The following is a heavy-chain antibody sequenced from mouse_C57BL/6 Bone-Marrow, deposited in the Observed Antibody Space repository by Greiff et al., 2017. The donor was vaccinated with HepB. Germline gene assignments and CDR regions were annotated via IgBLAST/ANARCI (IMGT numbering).Heavy chain of an antibody. Sequence: VQLQQSGAELVRPGASVKLSCTASGFNIKDDYMHWVKQRPEQGLEWIGWIDPENGDTEYASKFQGKATITADTSSNTAYLQLSSLTSEDTAVYYCTLIYYGNYGRYFDVWGTGTTVTVAS. CDR3: TLIYYGNYGRYFDV. D-gene: IGHD2-1*01. CDR1: GFNIKDDY. V-gene: IGHV14-4*01. J-gene: IGHJ1*03. CDR2: IDPENGDT.